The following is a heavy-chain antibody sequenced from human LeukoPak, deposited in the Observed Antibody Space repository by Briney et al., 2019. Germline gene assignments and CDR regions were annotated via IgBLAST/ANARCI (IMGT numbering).Heavy chain of an antibody. CDR2: ISYEGTIK. V-gene: IGHV3-30*03. J-gene: IGHJ4*02. Sequence: RGGSLRLSCAASGFTLSTYGMHWVRQAPGKGLEWVTFISYEGTIKRYADSVKGRFTISRDNSKNTLYLQMSSLRVDDTALYYCAREYDLVTGLDYWGQGTLVTVSS. CDR1: GFTLSTYG. CDR3: AREYDLVTGLDY. D-gene: IGHD3-9*01.